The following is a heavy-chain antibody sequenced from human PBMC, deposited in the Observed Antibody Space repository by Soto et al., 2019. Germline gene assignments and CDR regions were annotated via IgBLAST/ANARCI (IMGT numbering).Heavy chain of an antibody. V-gene: IGHV3-23*01. CDR2: INGSGGRT. J-gene: IGHJ6*03. Sequence: GGSLRLSCAASGFTFSSYAMSWVRQAPGKGLEWVSAINGSGGRTYYADSVKGRFTISRDNAKNSLYLQMNSLRAEDTAVYYCARVIDDSALMVDGITYHFYYMDVWGKGTPVTVSS. CDR1: GFTFSSYA. D-gene: IGHD2-8*01. CDR3: ARVIDDSALMVDGITYHFYYMDV.